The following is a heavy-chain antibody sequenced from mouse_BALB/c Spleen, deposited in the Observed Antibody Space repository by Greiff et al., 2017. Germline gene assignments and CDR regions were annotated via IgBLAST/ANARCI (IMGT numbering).Heavy chain of an antibody. CDR1: GFNIKDTY. CDR3: ATGPITTKWDY. Sequence: EVKLVESGAELVKPGASVKLSCTASGFNIKDTYMHWVKQRPEQGLEWIGRIDPANGNTKYDPKFQGKATITADTASNTAYLQLSSLTSVDTAVYYCATGPITTKWDYWGQGTTLTVSS. D-gene: IGHD2-4*01. J-gene: IGHJ2*01. V-gene: IGHV14-3*02. CDR2: IDPANGNT.